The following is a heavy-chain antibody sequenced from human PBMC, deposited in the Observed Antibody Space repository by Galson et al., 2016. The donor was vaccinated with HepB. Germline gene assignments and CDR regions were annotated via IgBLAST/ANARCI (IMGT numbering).Heavy chain of an antibody. CDR2: ISGSGDST. CDR3: AKRRENWGHFDY. Sequence: SLRLSCAASGFTFSSYVMSWVRQAPGKGLQWVSAISGSGDSTFYADSVKGRFTISRDNSKNTLYLQMDSLRADDAAHYYCAKRRENWGHFDYWGQGTLVTVSS. J-gene: IGHJ4*02. V-gene: IGHV3-23*01. D-gene: IGHD7-27*01. CDR1: GFTFSSYV.